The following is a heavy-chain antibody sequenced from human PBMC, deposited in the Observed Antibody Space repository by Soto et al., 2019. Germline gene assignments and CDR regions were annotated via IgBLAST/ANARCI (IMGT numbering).Heavy chain of an antibody. CDR2: IVTIFDTD. CDR3: ARDADSGSAGALDY. J-gene: IGHJ4*01. CDR1: GGTFSIST. Sequence: SVKVSCKASGGTFSISTISWVRQAPGQGLEWMGGIVTIFDTDNYAQKFRGRVTVTADESTRTDYMEVSNLRSEDTAVYYCARDADSGSAGALDYWG. D-gene: IGHD6-25*01. V-gene: IGHV1-69*13.